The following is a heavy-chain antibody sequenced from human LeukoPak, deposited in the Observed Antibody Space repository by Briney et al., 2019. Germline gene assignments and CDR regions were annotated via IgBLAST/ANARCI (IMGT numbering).Heavy chain of an antibody. Sequence: SVKVSCKASGGTFSSYAISWVRQAPGQGLEWMGGIIPIFGTANYAQKFQGRVTITADESTSTAYMELSSLRSEDTAVYYCARSEAGSGSYYVTFDYWGQGTLVTVSS. CDR3: ARSEAGSGSYYVTFDY. D-gene: IGHD1-26*01. CDR1: GGTFSSYA. V-gene: IGHV1-69*13. J-gene: IGHJ4*02. CDR2: IIPIFGTA.